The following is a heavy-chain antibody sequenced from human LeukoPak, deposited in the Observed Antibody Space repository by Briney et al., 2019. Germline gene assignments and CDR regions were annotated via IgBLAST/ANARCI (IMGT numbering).Heavy chain of an antibody. Sequence: SETLSLTCTVSGGSISSYYWSWIRQPPGKGLEWIGYIYYSGSTNYNPSLKSRVAISVDTSKNQFSLRLSSVTAADTAVYYCARVTGYMIEDYFDYWGQGTLVTVSS. V-gene: IGHV4-59*01. CDR2: IYYSGST. CDR3: ARVTGYMIEDYFDY. J-gene: IGHJ4*02. CDR1: GGSISSYY. D-gene: IGHD3-22*01.